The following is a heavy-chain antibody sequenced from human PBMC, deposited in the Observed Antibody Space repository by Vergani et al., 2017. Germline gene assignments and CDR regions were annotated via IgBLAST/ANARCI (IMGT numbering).Heavy chain of an antibody. D-gene: IGHD3-22*01. CDR3: AKLDWGGDMIVVVITTMYED. J-gene: IGHJ4*02. CDR2: ISSSGSTI. CDR1: GFTFSSYE. Sequence: ELQLVESGGGLVQPGGSLRLSCAASGFTFSSYEMNWVRQAPGKGLEWVSYISSSGSTIYYADSVKGRFTISRDNAKNSLYLKMNSLRAEDTAVYYCAKLDWGGDMIVVVITTMYEDWGQGTLVTVA. V-gene: IGHV3-48*03.